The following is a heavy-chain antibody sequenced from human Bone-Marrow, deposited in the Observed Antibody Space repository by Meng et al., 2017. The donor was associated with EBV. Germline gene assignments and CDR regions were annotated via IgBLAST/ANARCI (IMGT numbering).Heavy chain of an antibody. CDR1: GESFSAYY. D-gene: IGHD6-19*01. CDR3: ARYSSGWQKYFQY. V-gene: IGHV4-34*01. J-gene: IGHJ1*01. CDR2: ISHAGST. Sequence: VLRQIWGARLLKPSETLSLTCAVYGESFSAYYWSWARQSPGKGLEWIGEISHAGSTNYNPSLSSRVTISIDTSKNQFSLRLNSVTAADRGVYYCARYSSGWQKYFQYWDQGTLVTASS.